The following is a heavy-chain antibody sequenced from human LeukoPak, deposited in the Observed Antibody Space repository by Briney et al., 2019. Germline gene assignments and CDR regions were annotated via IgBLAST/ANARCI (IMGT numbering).Heavy chain of an antibody. CDR3: ATEGPYCSSTSCNVLGGGRFDY. D-gene: IGHD2-2*01. CDR1: GFTFSNAW. CDR2: IKSKTDGGTT. J-gene: IGHJ4*02. Sequence: GGSLRLSCAASGFTFSNAWMSWVRQAPGKGLEWVGRIKSKTDGGTTDYAAPVKGRFTISRDDSKNTLYLQMNSLKTKDTAVYYCATEGPYCSSTSCNVLGGGRFDYWGQGTLVTVSS. V-gene: IGHV3-15*01.